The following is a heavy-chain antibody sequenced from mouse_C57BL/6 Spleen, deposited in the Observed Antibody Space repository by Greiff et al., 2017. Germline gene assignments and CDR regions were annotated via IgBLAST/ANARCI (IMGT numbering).Heavy chain of an antibody. CDR3: ATYYYGSSHYAMDY. V-gene: IGHV5-17*01. CDR2: ISSGSSTI. CDR1: GFTFSDYG. J-gene: IGHJ4*01. D-gene: IGHD1-1*01. Sequence: EVQVVESGGGLVKPGGSLKLSCAASGFTFSDYGMHWVRQAPEKGLEWVAYISSGSSTIYYADTVKGRFTISSDNAKNTLFLQMTSLRSEDTAMYYCATYYYGSSHYAMDYWGQGTSVTVSS.